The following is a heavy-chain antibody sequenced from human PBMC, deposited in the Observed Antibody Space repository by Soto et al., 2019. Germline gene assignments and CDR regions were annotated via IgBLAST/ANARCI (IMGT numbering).Heavy chain of an antibody. Sequence: GASVKVSCKASGYTFTGYYMQWVRQAPGQGLEWMGWINPNSGGTNYAQKFQGWVTMTRDTSISTAYMELSRLRSDDTAVYYCARSAYCGGDCYPDNYYYYYGMDVWGQGTTVTVSS. CDR2: INPNSGGT. V-gene: IGHV1-2*04. D-gene: IGHD2-21*02. CDR3: ARSAYCGGDCYPDNYYYYYGMDV. J-gene: IGHJ6*02. CDR1: GYTFTGYY.